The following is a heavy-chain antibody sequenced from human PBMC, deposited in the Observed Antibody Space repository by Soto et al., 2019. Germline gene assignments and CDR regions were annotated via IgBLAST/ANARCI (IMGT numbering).Heavy chain of an antibody. D-gene: IGHD7-27*01. CDR2: ISGSGGDT. J-gene: IGHJ4*02. CDR3: ACLTEGY. V-gene: IGHV3-23*01. Sequence: GGSLRLSCAASGFTFSRYGMNWVRQAPGKGLEWVSRISGSGGDTYYVDSVKGRFTISRDNSKNTLYLQMNSLRVEDTAVYYCACLTEGYWGQGTPVTVSS. CDR1: GFTFSRYG.